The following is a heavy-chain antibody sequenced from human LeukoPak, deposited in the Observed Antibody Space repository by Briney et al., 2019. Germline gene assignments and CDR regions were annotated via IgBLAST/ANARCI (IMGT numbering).Heavy chain of an antibody. J-gene: IGHJ4*02. CDR2: INHSGST. CDR3: ARGNDYSNYGY. CDR1: GGSSSGYY. D-gene: IGHD4-11*01. Sequence: SETLSLTCAVYGGSSSGYYWSWIRQPPGKGLEWIGEINHSGSTNYNPSLKSRVTISVDTSKNQFSLKLSSVTAADTAVYYCARGNDYSNYGYWGQGTLVTVSS. V-gene: IGHV4-34*01.